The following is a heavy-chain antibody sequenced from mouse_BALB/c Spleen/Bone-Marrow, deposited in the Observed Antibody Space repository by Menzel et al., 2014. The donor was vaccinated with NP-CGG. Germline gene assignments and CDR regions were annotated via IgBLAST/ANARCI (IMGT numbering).Heavy chain of an antibody. J-gene: IGHJ2*01. V-gene: IGHV5-12-2*01. D-gene: IGHD2-10*01. CDR2: ISNGGVTT. Sequence: EVNVVESGGGLVQPGGSLKLSCAASGFTSSSYTMPWVRQTPEKRLEWVAYISNGGVTTYYPDTVKGRFTISRDNAKNTLYLQMSSLKSEDTAMYYCARPYYGNYGYFDYWGQGTTLTVSS. CDR1: GFTSSSYT. CDR3: ARPYYGNYGYFDY.